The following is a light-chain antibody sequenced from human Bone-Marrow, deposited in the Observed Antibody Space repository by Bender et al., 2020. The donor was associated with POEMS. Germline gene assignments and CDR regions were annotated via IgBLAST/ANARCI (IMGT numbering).Light chain of an antibody. CDR2: YDS. CDR1: KLGEEY. CDR3: QSWGSNTAV. V-gene: IGLV3-1*01. Sequence: SYELTQPPSVSVSPGQTATITCSGEKLGEEYACWYQQKPGQSPVLVIYYDSDRPSGIPERFSGSTSGNTASLTISGTQTMDEADYYCQSWGSNTAVFGGGTKLTVL. J-gene: IGLJ2*01.